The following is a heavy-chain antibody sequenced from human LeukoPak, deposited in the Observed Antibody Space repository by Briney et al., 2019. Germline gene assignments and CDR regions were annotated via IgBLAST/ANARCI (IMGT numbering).Heavy chain of an antibody. CDR2: INAGNGNT. Sequence: GASVKVSCKASGYTFTIYAMHWVRQAPGQRLEWMGWINAGNGNTKYSQKFQGRVTITRDTSASTAYMELSSLRSEDTAVYYCASRDWQWPYYFDYWGQGTLVTVSS. D-gene: IGHD6-19*01. J-gene: IGHJ4*02. V-gene: IGHV1-3*01. CDR1: GYTFTIYA. CDR3: ASRDWQWPYYFDY.